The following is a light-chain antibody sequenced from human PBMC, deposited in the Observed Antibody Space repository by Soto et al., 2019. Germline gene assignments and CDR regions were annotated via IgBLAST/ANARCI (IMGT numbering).Light chain of an antibody. CDR3: LQDYNFPRT. V-gene: IGKV1-6*01. Sequence: AIQMTQSPSSLSASVGDRVTITCRASQGIRNDLSWYQQTPGKAPKLLIYAASSLDDGVPSRFSGSGYGTDFTLTISSLQPEDFATYYCLQDYNFPRTFGQGTKVEI. CDR1: QGIRND. CDR2: AAS. J-gene: IGKJ1*01.